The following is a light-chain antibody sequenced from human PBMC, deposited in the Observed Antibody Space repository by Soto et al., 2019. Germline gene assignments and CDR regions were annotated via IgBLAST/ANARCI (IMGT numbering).Light chain of an antibody. CDR2: GAS. CDR1: QSVSSN. J-gene: IGKJ1*01. Sequence: EIVMTQSPATLSLSPGERATLSCRTSQSVSSNLAWYQQKPGQAPRLLIYGASTRATGIPARFSGSGSGTEFTLTICSLQSEDFAVYYCQQYNNWPKTFGQGTKVDIK. CDR3: QQYNNWPKT. V-gene: IGKV3-15*01.